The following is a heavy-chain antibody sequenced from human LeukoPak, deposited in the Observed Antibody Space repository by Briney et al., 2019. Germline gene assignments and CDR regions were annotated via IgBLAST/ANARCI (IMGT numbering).Heavy chain of an antibody. CDR1: GYIFTGYY. CDR2: INPNSGGT. Sequence: GASVKVSCKASGYIFTGYYMHWVRQAPGQGLEWMGWINPNSGGTNYAQKFQGRVTMTRDTSISTAYMELSRLRSDDTAVYYCARSRGYYDSSGYYWAFDYWGQGTLVTVSS. CDR3: ARSRGYYDSSGYYWAFDY. V-gene: IGHV1-2*02. D-gene: IGHD3-22*01. J-gene: IGHJ4*02.